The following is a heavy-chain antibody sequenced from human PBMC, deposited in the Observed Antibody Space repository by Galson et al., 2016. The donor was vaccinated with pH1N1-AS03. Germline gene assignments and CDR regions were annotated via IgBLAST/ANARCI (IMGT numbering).Heavy chain of an antibody. CDR2: FIPVFNSV. J-gene: IGHJ4*02. CDR1: GGTFSNYA. CDR3: AGRQNGRHYGFWSGARGFDS. V-gene: IGHV1-69*05. Sequence: SVKVSCKASGGTFSNYAISWVRQAPGQGLEWLGGFIPVFNSVKYEQKFQGRVTITTDESTSTAYMEVRSLRSEDTAVYYCAGRQNGRHYGFWSGARGFDSWGQGTLVTVSS. D-gene: IGHD3-3*01.